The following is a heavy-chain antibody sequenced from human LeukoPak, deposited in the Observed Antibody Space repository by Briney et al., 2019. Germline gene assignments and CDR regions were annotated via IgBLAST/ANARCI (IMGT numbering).Heavy chain of an antibody. Sequence: GGSLRLSCAASGFTFSSYAMSWVRQAPGKGLEWVSAISGSGGSTYYAGSVKGRFTISRDNSKNTLYLQMNSLRAEDTAVYYCAKASYYYGSGSYYNDNTGFDYWGQGTLVTVSS. J-gene: IGHJ4*02. D-gene: IGHD3-10*01. V-gene: IGHV3-23*01. CDR1: GFTFSSYA. CDR3: AKASYYYGSGSYYNDNTGFDY. CDR2: ISGSGGST.